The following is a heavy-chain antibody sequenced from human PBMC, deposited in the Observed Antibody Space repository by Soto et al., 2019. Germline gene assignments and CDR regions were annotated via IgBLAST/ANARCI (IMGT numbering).Heavy chain of an antibody. CDR3: AREGYYDYISDAFDI. Sequence: ASVKVSCKASGGTFSSYTISWVRQAPGQGLEWMGRIIPILGIANYAQKFQGRVTITADKSTSTAYMELSSLRSEDTAVYYCAREGYYDYISDAFDIWGQGTMVTVSS. D-gene: IGHD3-16*01. V-gene: IGHV1-69*04. CDR1: GGTFSSYT. CDR2: IIPILGIA. J-gene: IGHJ3*02.